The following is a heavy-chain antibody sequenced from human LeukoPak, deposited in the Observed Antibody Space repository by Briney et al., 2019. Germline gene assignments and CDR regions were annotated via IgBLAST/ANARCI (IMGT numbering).Heavy chain of an antibody. CDR1: GYTFTSYG. J-gene: IGHJ5*02. D-gene: IGHD6-19*01. V-gene: IGHV1-18*01. CDR3: ARGNPTMYSSGSDNWFDP. CDR2: ISAYNGNT. Sequence: ASVKVSCKASGYTFTSYGISWVRQAPGQGLEWMGWISAYNGNTNYAQKLQGRVTMTTDTSTSTAYMELRSLRSDDTAVYYCARGNPTMYSSGSDNWFDPWGQGTLATVSS.